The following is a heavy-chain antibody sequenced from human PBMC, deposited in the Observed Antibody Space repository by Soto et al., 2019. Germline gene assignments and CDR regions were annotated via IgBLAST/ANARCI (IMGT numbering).Heavy chain of an antibody. J-gene: IGHJ6*02. CDR3: VRPRPSGENYGMDV. D-gene: IGHD3-16*01. V-gene: IGHV3-53*01. CDR2: LYTEGTT. CDR1: GLTVSHNY. Sequence: GGSLRLSCVASGLTVSHNYMAWVRQAPEMGLEWVSILYTEGTTYYADSVKGRFTISRDSSKNNLFLQMDSLRAEDTAVYYCVRPRPSGENYGMDVWGQGTTVTVSS.